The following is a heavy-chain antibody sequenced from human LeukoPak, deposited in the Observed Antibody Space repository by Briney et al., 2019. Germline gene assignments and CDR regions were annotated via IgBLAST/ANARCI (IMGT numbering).Heavy chain of an antibody. CDR2: IYSGGST. CDR1: GFTVSSNY. J-gene: IGHJ3*02. D-gene: IGHD1-1*01. V-gene: IGHV3-53*01. Sequence: PGGSLRLSCAASGFTVSSNYMSWVRQAPGKGLEWVSVIYSGGSTYYADSVKGRFTISRDNSKNTLYLQMNSLRAEDTAVYYCARPRSLYNWNDVGAFDIWGQGTMVTVSS. CDR3: ARPRSLYNWNDVGAFDI.